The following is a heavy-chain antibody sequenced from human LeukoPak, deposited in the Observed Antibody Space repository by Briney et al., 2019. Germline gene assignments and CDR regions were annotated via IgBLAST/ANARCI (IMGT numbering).Heavy chain of an antibody. CDR2: IYYSGST. D-gene: IGHD3-10*01. J-gene: IGHJ4*02. Sequence: SQTLSLTCTVSGGSISSGGYYWSWIRQHPGKGLEWIGYIYYSGSTYYNPSLKSRVTISVDTSKNQSSLKLSSVTAADTAVYYCARGRVVRGVITRSYYFDYWGQGTLVTVSS. CDR3: ARGRVVRGVITRSYYFDY. V-gene: IGHV4-31*03. CDR1: GGSISSGGYY.